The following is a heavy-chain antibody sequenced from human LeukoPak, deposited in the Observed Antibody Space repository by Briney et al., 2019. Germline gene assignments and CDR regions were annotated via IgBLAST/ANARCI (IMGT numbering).Heavy chain of an antibody. D-gene: IGHD1-26*01. Sequence: GGSLRLSCAASGFTFSSYWLSWVRQAPGKGLEWVANIKQDGSEKYFVDSVKGQFTISRDNAKNALYLQMNSLRAEDTAVYYCAREGGSYDLDYWGQGTLVTVSS. CDR3: AREGGSYDLDY. CDR2: IKQDGSEK. V-gene: IGHV3-7*01. CDR1: GFTFSSYW. J-gene: IGHJ4*02.